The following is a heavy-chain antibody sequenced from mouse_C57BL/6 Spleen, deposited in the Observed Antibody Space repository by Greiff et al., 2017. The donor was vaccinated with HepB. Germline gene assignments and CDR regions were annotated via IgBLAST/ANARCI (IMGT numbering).Heavy chain of an antibody. J-gene: IGHJ2*01. CDR2: IYPGDGDT. Sequence: VQLQQSGPELVKPGASVKISCKASGYAFSSSWMNWVKQRPGKGLEWIGRIYPGDGDTNYTAKFKGKATLTTDKSSSTAYMQLSRLTSEDSAVYLCRRHLGATGSPDHWGEGT. V-gene: IGHV1-82*01. D-gene: IGHD1-1*02. CDR1: GYAFSSSW. CDR3: RRHLGATGSPDH.